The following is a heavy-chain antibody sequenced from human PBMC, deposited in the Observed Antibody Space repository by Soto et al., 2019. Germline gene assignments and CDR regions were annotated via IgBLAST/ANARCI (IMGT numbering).Heavy chain of an antibody. D-gene: IGHD6-6*01. CDR2: IYYSGST. J-gene: IGHJ5*02. CDR3: AREYSSSSYWFDP. V-gene: IGHV4-39*01. Sequence: SETLSLTCTVSGGSISSSSYYWGWIRQPPGKGLEWIGSIYYSGSTYYNPSLKSRVTISVDTSKNQFSLKLSSVTAADTAVYYCAREYSSSSYWFDPWGQGTLVTVSS. CDR1: GGSISSSSYY.